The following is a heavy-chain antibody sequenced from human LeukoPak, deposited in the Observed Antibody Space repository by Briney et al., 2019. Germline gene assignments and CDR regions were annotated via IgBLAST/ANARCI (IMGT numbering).Heavy chain of an antibody. V-gene: IGHV1-8*03. CDR2: INPNTGDR. Sequence: ASVKVSCKASGYTFTGYHMHWVRQAPGQGLEWMGWINPNTGDRGYAQKFQGRVSITSDTSISTAYMELGSPRSEDTAVYFCARTTSLTASGYDYWGQGTLVTVSS. J-gene: IGHJ4*02. CDR1: GYTFTGYH. D-gene: IGHD4-17*01. CDR3: ARTTSLTASGYDY.